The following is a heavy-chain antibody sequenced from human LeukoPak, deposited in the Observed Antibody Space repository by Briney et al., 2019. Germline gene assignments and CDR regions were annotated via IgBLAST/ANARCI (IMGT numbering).Heavy chain of an antibody. CDR1: GLTFSDHF. V-gene: IGHV3-7*02. J-gene: IGHJ4*02. CDR3: ARWGRDIDY. CDR2: IKQDGSEK. D-gene: IGHD3-10*01. Sequence: GGSLRLSCAASGLTFSDHFMDWVRQAPGKGLEWVANIKQDGSEKYYVDSVKGRFTISRDNVKNSLYLQMNSLRDEDTAVYYCARWGRDIDYWGQGTLVTVSS.